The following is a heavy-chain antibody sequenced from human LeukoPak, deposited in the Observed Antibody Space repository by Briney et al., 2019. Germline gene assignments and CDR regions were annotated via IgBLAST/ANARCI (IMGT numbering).Heavy chain of an antibody. V-gene: IGHV3-53*01. CDR2: IYSGGST. D-gene: IGHD6-19*01. Sequence: GGSLRLSCAASGFTVSSSYMSWVRQAPGKGLEWVSVIYSGGSTYYADSVKGRFTISRDNSKNTLYLQMNSLRAEDTAVYYCARDRGSGWYYFDYWGQGTLVTVSS. J-gene: IGHJ4*02. CDR3: ARDRGSGWYYFDY. CDR1: GFTVSSSY.